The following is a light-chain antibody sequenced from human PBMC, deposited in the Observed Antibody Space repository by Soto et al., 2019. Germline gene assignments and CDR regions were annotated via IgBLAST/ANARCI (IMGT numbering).Light chain of an antibody. J-gene: IGLJ3*02. CDR2: SNS. CDR1: SPNIGSNT. V-gene: IGLV1-44*01. Sequence: QSVLTQPPSASGTPGQRVTSSCSGSSPNIGSNTVTWYQQLPGTAPKLLMYSNSQRPSGVPDRFFGSRSGTSASLAISGLQSEDEADYHCAVWDDSLKGWAFGGGTKVTVL. CDR3: AVWDDSLKGWA.